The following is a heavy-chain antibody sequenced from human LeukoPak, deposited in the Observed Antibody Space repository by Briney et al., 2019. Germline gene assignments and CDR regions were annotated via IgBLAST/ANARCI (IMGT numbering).Heavy chain of an antibody. CDR2: IYYSGSI. CDR1: SGSISSSSYY. J-gene: IGHJ6*03. CDR3: ASAPRYSSSYYMDV. Sequence: SETLSLTCTVSSGSISSSSYYWGWIRQPPGKGLEWIGSIYYSGSIYYNPSLKSRVTISLDTSKNQFSLKLSSVTAADTAVYYCASAPRYSSSYYMDVWGKGTTVTVSS. D-gene: IGHD6-19*01. V-gene: IGHV4-39*07.